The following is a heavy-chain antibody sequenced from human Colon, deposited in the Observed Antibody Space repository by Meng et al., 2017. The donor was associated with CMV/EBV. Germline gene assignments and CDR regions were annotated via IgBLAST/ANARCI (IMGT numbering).Heavy chain of an antibody. Sequence: SETLSLTCTVSVGPLNSNYYWGCIRQSPEKGLEWIGNVYFNGGSYYNPSLKSRVTISLDASKNQFSLNLTSVTAADTAVYYCARRRSQSLIPWFDPWGQGILVTVSS. J-gene: IGHJ5*02. D-gene: IGHD2-21*01. CDR1: VGPLNSNYY. CDR2: VYFNGGS. CDR3: ARRRSQSLIPWFDP. V-gene: IGHV4-39*07.